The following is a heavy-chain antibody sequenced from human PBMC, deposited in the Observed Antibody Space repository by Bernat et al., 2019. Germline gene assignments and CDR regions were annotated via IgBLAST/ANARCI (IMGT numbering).Heavy chain of an antibody. CDR2: ISAYNGNT. D-gene: IGHD3-9*01. Sequence: QVQLVQSGAEVKKPGASVKVSCKASGYTFTSYGISWVRQAPGQGLEWMGWISAYNGNTNYAQKLQGRVTMTPDTSTSTAYMELRSLGSDDTAVYYCARDGVVQDFDWLPNWFDHWGQGTLVTVSS. J-gene: IGHJ5*02. V-gene: IGHV1-18*01. CDR3: ARDGVVQDFDWLPNWFDH. CDR1: GYTFTSYG.